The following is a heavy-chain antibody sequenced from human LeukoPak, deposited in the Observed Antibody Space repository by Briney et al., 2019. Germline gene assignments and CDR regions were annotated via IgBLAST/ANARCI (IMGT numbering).Heavy chain of an antibody. J-gene: IGHJ6*02. V-gene: IGHV1-69*04. Sequence: SVKVSCKASGCTFSSYAISWVRQAPGQGLEWMGRIIPILGIANYAQEFQGRVTITADKSTSTAYMELSSLRSEDTAVYYCARYGLVGTSSLDVWGQGTTVTVSS. CDR2: IIPILGIA. CDR1: GCTFSSYA. D-gene: IGHD2-2*01. CDR3: ARYGLVGTSSLDV.